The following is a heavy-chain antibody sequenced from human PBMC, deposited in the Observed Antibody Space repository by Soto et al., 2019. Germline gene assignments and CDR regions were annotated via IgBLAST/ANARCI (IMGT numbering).Heavy chain of an antibody. CDR2: ISAYNGNT. Sequence: AAEQDSVKASGFTFISMCISWVRQKLGQGLEWMGWISAYNGNTNYAQKLQGRVTMTTDTSTSTAYMELRSLRSDDTAVYYCARDPRVIVSGYLFDYWGHRTLVTGSS. J-gene: IGHJ4*01. V-gene: IGHV1-18*01. CDR1: GFTFISMC. CDR3: ARDPRVIVSGYLFDY. D-gene: IGHD3-22*01.